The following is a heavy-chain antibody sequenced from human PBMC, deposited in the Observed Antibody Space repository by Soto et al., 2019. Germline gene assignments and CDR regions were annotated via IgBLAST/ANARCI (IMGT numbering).Heavy chain of an antibody. CDR1: GYTFTGYY. Sequence: GASVKVSCKASGYTFTGYYMHWVRQAPGQGLEWMGWINPNSGGTNYAQKFQGWVTMTRDTSISTAYMELSRLRSDDTAVYYCARAKFPSVVAATWAINYWGQGTLVTVYS. CDR2: INPNSGGT. V-gene: IGHV1-2*04. J-gene: IGHJ4*02. D-gene: IGHD2-15*01. CDR3: ARAKFPSVVAATWAINY.